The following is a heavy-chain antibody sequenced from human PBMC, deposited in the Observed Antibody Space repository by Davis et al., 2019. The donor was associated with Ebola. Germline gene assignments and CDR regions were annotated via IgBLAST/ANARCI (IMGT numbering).Heavy chain of an antibody. CDR1: GNTFNNYD. Sequence: ASVKVSCKTSGNTFNNYDINWVRQAPGQGLEWMGWMNPKSGNTGYGQKLQDRVTITRNPPINTVYMELTSLRSEDTAVYYCATTPRTDRGYCNDHGCYPNHSLDIWGQGTTVTVSS. CDR2: MNPKSGNT. CDR3: ATTPRTDRGYCNDHGCYPNHSLDI. V-gene: IGHV1-8*01. J-gene: IGHJ3*02. D-gene: IGHD3-22*01.